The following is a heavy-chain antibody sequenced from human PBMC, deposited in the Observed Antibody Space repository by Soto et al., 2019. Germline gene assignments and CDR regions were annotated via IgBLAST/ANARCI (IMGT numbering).Heavy chain of an antibody. CDR1: GFTFSNFA. D-gene: IGHD3-22*01. CDR2: ISGSGGAT. CDR3: AKDWSEWVIRLFDAFAF. J-gene: IGHJ3*01. Sequence: EVQLLESGGGLVQPGGSMRLSCAASGFTFSNFAMSWVRQAPGKGLEWVSGISGSGGATWYAESVKGRFTISRDNSKNTLYLQISSLRAEDTAVYYCAKDWSEWVIRLFDAFAFWGQGTLVAVSS. V-gene: IGHV3-23*01.